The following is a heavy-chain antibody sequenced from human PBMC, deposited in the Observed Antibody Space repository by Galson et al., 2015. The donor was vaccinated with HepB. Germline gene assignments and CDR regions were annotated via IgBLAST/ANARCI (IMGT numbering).Heavy chain of an antibody. CDR1: GFTFSTYW. J-gene: IGHJ5*01. CDR3: TRAKGGSWFDS. V-gene: IGHV3-74*01. D-gene: IGHD6-25*01. Sequence: SLRLSCAAPGFTFSTYWMHWVRQAPGKGLVWVSRINSDGSSTNYADSVKGRFTISRDNAKNTLYLQMDSLRAEDTAVYYCTRAKGGSWFDSWGQGTLVTVSS. CDR2: INSDGSST.